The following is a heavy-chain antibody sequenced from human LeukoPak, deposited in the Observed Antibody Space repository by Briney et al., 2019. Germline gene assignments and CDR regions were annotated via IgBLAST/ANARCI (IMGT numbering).Heavy chain of an antibody. Sequence: PGGSLRLSSAASGFTSSSYSMNWVRQAPGKGLEWVSYISSSSSTIYYADSVKGRFTISRDNAKNSLYLQMNSLRAEDTAVYYCARGETTQRYYFDYWGQGTLVTVSS. D-gene: IGHD1-1*01. CDR2: ISSSSSTI. J-gene: IGHJ4*02. CDR1: GFTSSSYS. CDR3: ARGETTQRYYFDY. V-gene: IGHV3-48*01.